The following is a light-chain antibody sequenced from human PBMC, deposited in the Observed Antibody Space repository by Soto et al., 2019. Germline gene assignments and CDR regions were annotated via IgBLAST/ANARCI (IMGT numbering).Light chain of an antibody. V-gene: IGKV3-20*01. CDR1: QSVSSSY. CDR3: QQYALSPYT. J-gene: IGKJ2*01. CDR2: GAS. Sequence: EIVLTQSPGTLSLSPGERATLSCRASQSVSSSYLIWYQQKPGQAPRLLIYGASSRATGTPDRFSGSGSGTDFALTISRLEPEDFAVYYCQQYALSPYTFGQGTKLEIK.